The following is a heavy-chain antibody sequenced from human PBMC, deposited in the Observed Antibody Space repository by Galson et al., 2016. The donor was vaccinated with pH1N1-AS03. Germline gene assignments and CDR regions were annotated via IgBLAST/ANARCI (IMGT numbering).Heavy chain of an antibody. D-gene: IGHD3-10*01. CDR2: INKDGSEK. Sequence: SLRLSCAVSGFSLSNYWMTWVRQAPGKGLEWVANINKDGSEKSYVDSVKCRFTISRDTAKNSVFLQMNSVRVEDRAVYYCARLPRGPWRFDYWGQGTLVTVSS. J-gene: IGHJ4*02. CDR3: ARLPRGPWRFDY. V-gene: IGHV3-7*01. CDR1: GFSLSNYW.